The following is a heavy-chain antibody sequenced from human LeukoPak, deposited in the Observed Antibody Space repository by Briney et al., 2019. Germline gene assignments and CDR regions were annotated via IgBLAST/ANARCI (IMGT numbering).Heavy chain of an antibody. CDR2: MSYSGST. Sequence: SETLSLTCTVSGGSISGFCWSWIRQPPGKGLEWIGCMSYSGSTNCNPSLKSRVTMSVDTSKNQFSLKLSSVTAADTAVYYCAREDRLSHHTVFDYWGQGTLVTVSS. CDR3: AREDRLSHHTVFDY. J-gene: IGHJ4*02. D-gene: IGHD3-16*02. CDR1: GGSISGFC. V-gene: IGHV4-59*01.